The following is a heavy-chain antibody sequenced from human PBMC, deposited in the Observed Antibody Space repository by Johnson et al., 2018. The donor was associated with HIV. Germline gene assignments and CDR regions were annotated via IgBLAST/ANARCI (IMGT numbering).Heavy chain of an antibody. CDR3: ARGSGGIVGAQDS. CDR1: GFTFSSYW. Sequence: VHLLESGGGVVQPGRSLRLSCAASGFTFSSYWMSWVRQAPGKGLEWVAYIKQDGSEKYYVDSVKGRFTISRDNAKNSLYLQMNSLRAEDTAVYYWARGSGGIVGAQDSWGQGTMVTVSS. J-gene: IGHJ3*02. V-gene: IGHV3-7*01. D-gene: IGHD1-26*01. CDR2: IKQDGSEK.